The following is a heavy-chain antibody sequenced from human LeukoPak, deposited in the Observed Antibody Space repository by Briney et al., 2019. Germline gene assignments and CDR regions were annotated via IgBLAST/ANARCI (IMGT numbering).Heavy chain of an antibody. J-gene: IGHJ2*01. D-gene: IGHD2-2*01. CDR3: ARDSSSYWYFDL. CDR2: ISSSSSSI. V-gene: IGHV3-21*01. CDR1: GFTLSSYS. Sequence: GGSLRLSCAASGFTLSSYSMNWVRQAPGKGLEWVSSISSSSSSIYYADSVKGRFTISRDNAKNSLSLQMNSLRADDTGVYYCARDSSSYWYFDLWGRGTLVTVSS.